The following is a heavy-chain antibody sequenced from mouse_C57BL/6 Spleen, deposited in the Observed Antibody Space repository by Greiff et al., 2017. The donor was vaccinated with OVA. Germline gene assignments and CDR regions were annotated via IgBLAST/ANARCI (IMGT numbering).Heavy chain of an antibody. D-gene: IGHD2-2*01. CDR2: IYPGSGNT. Sequence: QVQLQQSGAELVRPGASVKLSCKASGYTFTDYYINWVKQRPGQGLEWIARIYPGSGNTYYNGKFKGKATLTADKSSSTAYMQLSSLTSEDSAVYFCARGDYGYDGRLAYWGQGTLVTVSA. V-gene: IGHV1-76*01. CDR1: GYTFTDYY. J-gene: IGHJ3*01. CDR3: ARGDYGYDGRLAY.